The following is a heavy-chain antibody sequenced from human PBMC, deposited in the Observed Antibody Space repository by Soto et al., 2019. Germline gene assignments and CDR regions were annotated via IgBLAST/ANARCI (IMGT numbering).Heavy chain of an antibody. CDR1: GFTFSSYA. D-gene: IGHD4-17*01. V-gene: IGHV3-30-3*01. CDR3: ARYPFDYDYYYYGMDV. J-gene: IGHJ6*02. CDR2: ISYDGSNK. Sequence: GGSLGLSCAASGFTFSSYAMHWVRQAPGKGLEWVAVISYDGSNKYYADSVKGRFTISRDNSKNTLYLQMNSLRAEDTAVYYCARYPFDYDYYYYGMDVWGQGTTVTVSS.